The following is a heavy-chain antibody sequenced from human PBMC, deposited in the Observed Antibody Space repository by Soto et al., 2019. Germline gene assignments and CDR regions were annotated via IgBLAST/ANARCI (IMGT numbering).Heavy chain of an antibody. CDR2: IYTSENT. CDR1: RGYSSSDY. CDR3: ARGVGRSSWTSFDS. D-gene: IGHD6-13*01. Sequence: PSEPHSLRCTVSRGYSSSDYGSSSRKRAGKGLEWIGRIYTSENTHYNPSLRSRVSMSLDTSKNQLSLNLSSVTAADTAVYYCARGVGRSSWTSFDSWGQGTLVTVSS. V-gene: IGHV4-4*07. J-gene: IGHJ4*02.